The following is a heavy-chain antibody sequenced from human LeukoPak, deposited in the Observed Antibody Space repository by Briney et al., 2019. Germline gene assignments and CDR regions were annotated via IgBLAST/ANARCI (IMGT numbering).Heavy chain of an antibody. V-gene: IGHV3-33*01. CDR3: ARDRYNWNGDFDY. Sequence: PGRSLRLSCAASGFTFSSYCMDWGRQAPGKGLEWVAVILYDGSNKYYADSVKGRFTISRDNSKNTLYLQMNSLRAEDTAVYYCARDRYNWNGDFDYWGQGTLVTVSS. D-gene: IGHD1-20*01. CDR1: GFTFSSYC. J-gene: IGHJ4*02. CDR2: ILYDGSNK.